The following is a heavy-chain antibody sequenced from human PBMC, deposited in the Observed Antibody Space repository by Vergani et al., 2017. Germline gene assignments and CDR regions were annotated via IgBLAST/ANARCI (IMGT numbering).Heavy chain of an antibody. V-gene: IGHV3-23*01. CDR1: GFTFSSYA. J-gene: IGHJ4*02. CDR2: ISCSGGST. CDR3: AKDLCRDTSFYRD. D-gene: IGHD2-2*02. Sequence: EVQLLESGGGLVQPGGSLRLSCAASGFTFSSYAMSWVRQAPGKGLEWVSAISCSGGSTYYADSVKGRFTISRDNSKNTLYLQMNSLRADDTAVYYCAKDLCRDTSFYRDWGQGTLVTVSS.